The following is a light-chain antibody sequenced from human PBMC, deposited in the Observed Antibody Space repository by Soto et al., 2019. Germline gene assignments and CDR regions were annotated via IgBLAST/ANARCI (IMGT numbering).Light chain of an antibody. Sequence: DIQMTQSPSTLSASVGDRVTITCRASQSTSSYLAWYQQKPGKAPKLLIYKASSLESGVPARFSGSGSGTEFTLTISSLQPDDFATYYCQQYNGFPWTFGQGTKVDIK. V-gene: IGKV1-5*03. CDR3: QQYNGFPWT. CDR2: KAS. J-gene: IGKJ1*01. CDR1: QSTSSY.